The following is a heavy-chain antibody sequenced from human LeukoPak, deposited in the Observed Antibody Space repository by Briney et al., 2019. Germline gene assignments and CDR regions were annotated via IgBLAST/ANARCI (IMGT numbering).Heavy chain of an antibody. CDR3: AELGITMIGGV. CDR1: GFPFSSHG. V-gene: IGHV3-23*01. Sequence: GGSPRLSCAGSGFPFSSHGMNWVRQAPGKGLEWVSGISPGGGPTYYADSVKGRFTISRDNSKNTLYLQMNSLRAEDTAVYYCAELGITMIGGVWGNGTTVTISS. J-gene: IGHJ6*04. CDR2: ISPGGGPT. D-gene: IGHD3-10*02.